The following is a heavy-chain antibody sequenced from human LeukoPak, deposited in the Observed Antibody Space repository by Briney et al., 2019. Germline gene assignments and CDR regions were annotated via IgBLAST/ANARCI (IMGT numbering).Heavy chain of an antibody. CDR2: IYSSRS. Sequence: SETLSLTCTVSGASISSYYWSWIRQPAGKGLEWIGRIYSSRSIYNPSLKSRVTMSVDTSKNQFSLKLSSVTAADTAVYYCARVVYGSGSYSLDYWGQGTLVTVSS. CDR3: ARVVYGSGSYSLDY. J-gene: IGHJ4*02. CDR1: GASISSYY. D-gene: IGHD3-10*01. V-gene: IGHV4-4*07.